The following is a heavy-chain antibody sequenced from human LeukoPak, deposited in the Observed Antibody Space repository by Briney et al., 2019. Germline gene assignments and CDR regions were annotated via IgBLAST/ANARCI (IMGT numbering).Heavy chain of an antibody. CDR3: ARGLTSSSWYTPFDY. CDR2: INHSGST. D-gene: IGHD6-13*01. J-gene: IGHJ4*02. CDR1: GGSFSGYY. V-gene: IGHV4-34*01. Sequence: SETLSLTCAVYGGSFSGYYWSWIRQPPGKGLEWIGEINHSGSTNYNPSLKSRVTISADTSKNQFSLKLSSVTAADTAVYYCARGLTSSSWYTPFDYWGQGTLVTVSS.